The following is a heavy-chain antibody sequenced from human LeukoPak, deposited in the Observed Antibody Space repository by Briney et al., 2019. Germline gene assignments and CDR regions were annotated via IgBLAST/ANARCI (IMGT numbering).Heavy chain of an antibody. J-gene: IGHJ4*02. D-gene: IGHD6-19*01. V-gene: IGHV3-21*01. Sequence: GGSLRLSCAASGFTFNTYNMNWVRQAPGKGLEWVSSISSSSSYIYYADSVKGRFTISRDNAKNSLYLQMNSLRAEDTAVYYCARDLRITVAAIDYWGQGTLVTVSS. CDR3: ARDLRITVAAIDY. CDR1: GFTFNTYN. CDR2: ISSSSSYI.